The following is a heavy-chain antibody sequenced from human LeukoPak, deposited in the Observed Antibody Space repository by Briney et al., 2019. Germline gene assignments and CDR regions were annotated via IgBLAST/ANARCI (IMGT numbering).Heavy chain of an antibody. V-gene: IGHV4-39*07. D-gene: IGHD2/OR15-2a*01. CDR1: GGSISSSSYY. J-gene: IGHJ4*02. Sequence: SETLSLTCTVSGGSISSSSYYWGWIRQPPGKGLEWIGSIYYSGSTYYNPSPKSRVTISLDTSMNQFSLKMKSVTAADTAIYFCARFNALHDQSFDYWGQGTLVTVSS. CDR2: IYYSGST. CDR3: ARFNALHDQSFDY.